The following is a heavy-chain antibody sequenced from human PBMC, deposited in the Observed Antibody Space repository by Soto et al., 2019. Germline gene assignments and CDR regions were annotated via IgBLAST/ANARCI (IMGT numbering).Heavy chain of an antibody. V-gene: IGHV3-30*18. CDR2: ISYDGSNK. CDR3: AKDRAVAGFFDY. Sequence: ESGGGVVQPGRSLRLSCAASGFTFSSYGMHWVRQAPGKGLEWVAVISYDGSNKYYADSVKGRFTISRDNSKNTLYLQMNSLRAEDTAVYYCAKDRAVAGFFDYWGQGTLVTVSS. CDR1: GFTFSSYG. D-gene: IGHD6-19*01. J-gene: IGHJ4*02.